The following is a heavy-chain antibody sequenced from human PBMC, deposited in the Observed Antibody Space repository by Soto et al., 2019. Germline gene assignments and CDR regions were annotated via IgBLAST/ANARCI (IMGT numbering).Heavy chain of an antibody. CDR2: INTLSSAI. J-gene: IGHJ4*02. D-gene: IGHD6-19*01. V-gene: IGHV3-11*01. Sequence: GGSLRLSCAGSGFTLSDYYMTWIRQAPGKGLEWVSYINTLSSAIYYADSVKGRFTISRDNAKNSLYLQMNSLRAEDTAVYYCARRLQWQLRPLDSWGRGALVTVSS. CDR1: GFTLSDYY. CDR3: ARRLQWQLRPLDS.